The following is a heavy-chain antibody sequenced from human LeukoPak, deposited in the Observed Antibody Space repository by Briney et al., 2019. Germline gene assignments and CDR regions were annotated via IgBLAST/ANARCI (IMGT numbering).Heavy chain of an antibody. V-gene: IGHV4-34*01. Sequence: PSETLSFTCAVYGGSFSGYYWSWIRQPPGKGLEWIGEINHSGSTNYNPSLKSRVTISVDTSKNQFSLKLSSVTAADTAVYYCARVSMIVVVNWFDSWGQGTLVTVSS. CDR1: GGSFSGYY. J-gene: IGHJ5*01. D-gene: IGHD3-22*01. CDR2: INHSGST. CDR3: ARVSMIVVVNWFDS.